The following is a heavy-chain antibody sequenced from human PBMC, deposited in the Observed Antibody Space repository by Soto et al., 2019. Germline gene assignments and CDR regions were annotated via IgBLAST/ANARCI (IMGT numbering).Heavy chain of an antibody. CDR1: GFTFRSFT. J-gene: IGHJ5*02. CDR3: TRDASRDSSARGWFDP. V-gene: IGHV3-21*01. D-gene: IGHD6-13*01. CDR2: ISSNSAYI. Sequence: GGSLRLSCAASGFTFRSFTMNWVRQAPGKGLEWVSTISSNSAYIYYTDALRGRFTISRDNAKNSLHLQMNSLRAEDTAVYYCTRDASRDSSARGWFDPWGPGSLVT.